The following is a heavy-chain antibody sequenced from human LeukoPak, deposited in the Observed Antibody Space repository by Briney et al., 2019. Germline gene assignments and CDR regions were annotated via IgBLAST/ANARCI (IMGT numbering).Heavy chain of an antibody. D-gene: IGHD3-22*01. CDR1: GYTFTSYA. CDR3: AGSRYYFDSGGYRFDY. Sequence: GASVKVSCKASGYTFTSYAMHWVRQAPGQRLEWMGWINAGNGNTKYSQKFQGRVTITRDTSASTAYMELSSLRSEDTAVYYCAGSRYYFDSGGYRFDYWGQGTLVTVSS. V-gene: IGHV1-3*01. J-gene: IGHJ4*02. CDR2: INAGNGNT.